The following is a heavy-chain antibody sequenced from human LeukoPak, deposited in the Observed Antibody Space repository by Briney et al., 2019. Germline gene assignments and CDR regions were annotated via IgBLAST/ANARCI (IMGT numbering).Heavy chain of an antibody. CDR3: ARRVEVYYDSSGYPDAFDI. CDR1: GYTFTGYY. Sequence: ASVKVSCKASGYTFTGYYMHWVRQAPGQGLEWMGWINPNSGGTNYAQELQGRVTMTTDTSTSTAYMELRSLRSDDTAVYYCARRVEVYYDSSGYPDAFDIWGQGTMVTVSS. V-gene: IGHV1-2*02. D-gene: IGHD3-22*01. CDR2: INPNSGGT. J-gene: IGHJ3*02.